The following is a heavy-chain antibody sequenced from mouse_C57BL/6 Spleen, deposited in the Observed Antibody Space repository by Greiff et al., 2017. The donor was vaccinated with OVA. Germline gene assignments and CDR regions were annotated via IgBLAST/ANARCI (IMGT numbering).Heavy chain of an antibody. Sequence: VQLQQPGAELVRPGSSVKLSCKASGYTFTSYWMHWVKQRPIQGLEWIGNIDPSDSETHYNQKFKDKATLTVDKSSSTDYMQLSSLTSEDSAVYYCARWDYYGSSYGFAYWGQGTLVTVSA. D-gene: IGHD1-1*01. CDR3: ARWDYYGSSYGFAY. V-gene: IGHV1-52*01. CDR1: GYTFTSYW. CDR2: IDPSDSET. J-gene: IGHJ3*01.